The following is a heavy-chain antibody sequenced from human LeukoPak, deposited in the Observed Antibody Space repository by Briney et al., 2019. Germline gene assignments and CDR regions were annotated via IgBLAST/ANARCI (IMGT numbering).Heavy chain of an antibody. CDR1: GYSFTSYW. CDR2: INPGDSDT. CDR3: ARHPDCTRTSCYVDYYGMDV. V-gene: IGHV5-51*01. Sequence: LGESLKISCKGSGYSFTSYWISWVRQMPGKGLEWMGIINPGDSDTRYSPSFQGQVTISADKSISTAYLQWSSLKASDTAMYYCARHPDCTRTSCYVDYYGMDVWGQGTTVTVSS. J-gene: IGHJ6*02. D-gene: IGHD2-2*01.